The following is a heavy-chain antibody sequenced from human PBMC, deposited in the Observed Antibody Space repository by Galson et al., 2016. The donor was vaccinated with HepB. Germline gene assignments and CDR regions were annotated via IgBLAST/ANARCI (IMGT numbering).Heavy chain of an antibody. CDR3: ARAGGYCGGDCTIYYIDY. CDR2: ISANNGNT. Sequence: SVKVSCKASGYTFARYGITWVRQAPGQGLEWMGWISANNGNTDYAQKFQGRVRMTTDTSSTTAYMEVRSLRSDDTAVYYCARAGGYCGGDCTIYYIDYWGQATLVTVSS. J-gene: IGHJ4*02. V-gene: IGHV1-18*01. CDR1: GYTFARYG. D-gene: IGHD2-21*02.